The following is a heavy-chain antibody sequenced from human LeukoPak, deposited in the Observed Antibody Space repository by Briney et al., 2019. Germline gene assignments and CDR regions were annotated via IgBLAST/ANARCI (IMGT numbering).Heavy chain of an antibody. Sequence: GGSLRLSCAASGFSFNNYNMNWVRQTPGRGWEGVYSIPIGSSHIYYADSVKGRFTISRDNAKSSLYLQMNSLRTEDTAVYYCARDPYSGSYWADYYYYMDVWGKGTTVTISS. J-gene: IGHJ6*03. CDR2: IPIGSSHI. CDR3: ARDPYSGSYWADYYYYMDV. V-gene: IGHV3-21*01. D-gene: IGHD1-26*01. CDR1: GFSFNNYN.